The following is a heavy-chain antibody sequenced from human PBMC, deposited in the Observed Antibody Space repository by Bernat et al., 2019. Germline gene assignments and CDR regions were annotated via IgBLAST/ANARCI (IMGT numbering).Heavy chain of an antibody. V-gene: IGHV4-34*01. CDR1: GGSFSGYY. J-gene: IGHJ4*02. D-gene: IGHD5-12*01. CDR3: RVNEEYSGQTGDYRYFDY. CDR2: INHSGST. Sequence: QVQLQQWGAGLLKPSETLSLTCAVYGGSFSGYYWSWIRQPPGKGLEWIGGINHSGSTNYNPSLKSRVTISVDTSKNQFSLKLISVTAADTAVYYCRVNEEYSGQTGDYRYFDYWGQGTLVTVSS.